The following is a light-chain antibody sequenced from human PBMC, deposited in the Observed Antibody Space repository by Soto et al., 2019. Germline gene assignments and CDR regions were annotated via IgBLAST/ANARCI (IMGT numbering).Light chain of an antibody. CDR3: SSHASRSTLI. CDR2: DVS. V-gene: IGLV2-14*03. Sequence: QSVLTQPASVSGSPGQSTTVSCTGTSSDVGSYNEVSWYQQRPGKAPKLIIYDVSNRPSGVSNRFSGSKSGNTASLTISGLQAEDEADYYCSSHASRSTLIFGGGTKVTVL. J-gene: IGLJ2*01. CDR1: SSDVGSYNE.